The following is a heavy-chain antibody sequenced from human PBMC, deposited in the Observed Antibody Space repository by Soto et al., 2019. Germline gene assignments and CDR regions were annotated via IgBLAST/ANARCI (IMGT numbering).Heavy chain of an antibody. CDR2: AWFDGSIE. J-gene: IGHJ5*01. D-gene: IGHD2-15*01. CDR1: GFTFSIYG. CDR3: ARDNHLGYCSGGSCYGLDS. V-gene: IGHV3-33*01. Sequence: QVQLVESGGGVVQPGRSLRLSCAASGFTFSIYGMHWVRQAPGKGLEWVAIAWFDGSIEYYADSVKGRFTNSRDNSKNTLYLQMNSLRAEDTAVYYCARDNHLGYCSGGSCYGLDSWGQGTLVTVSS.